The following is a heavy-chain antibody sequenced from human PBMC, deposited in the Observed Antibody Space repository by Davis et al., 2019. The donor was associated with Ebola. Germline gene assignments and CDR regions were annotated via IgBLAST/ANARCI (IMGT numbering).Heavy chain of an antibody. Sequence: SVKVSCKASGGTLSSFAITWVRQAPGQGLEWMGVIIPTLGTANYAQRFQGRVTITADESTRTAYMELSSLRSEDTAVYFGAREGARFLSDNRGPRADGFDIWGQGTMLTVSS. D-gene: IGHD3-3*01. CDR2: IIPTLGTA. CDR3: AREGARFLSDNRGPRADGFDI. CDR1: GGTLSSFA. J-gene: IGHJ3*02. V-gene: IGHV1-69*13.